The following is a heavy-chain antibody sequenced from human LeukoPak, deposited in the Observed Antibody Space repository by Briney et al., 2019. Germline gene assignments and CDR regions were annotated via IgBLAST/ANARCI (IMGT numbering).Heavy chain of an antibody. Sequence: PGGSLRLSCAASGFTFSDYYMSWIRQAPGKGLEWVSYISSSGTTIYYADSVKGRFTISRDNAKNSLHLQLNSLRAEDTALYYCATSRHYLGLGSSSGDYWGQGTLVTVSS. CDR1: GFTFSDYY. D-gene: IGHD3-10*01. J-gene: IGHJ4*02. CDR3: ATSRHYLGLGSSSGDY. V-gene: IGHV3-11*01. CDR2: ISSSGTTI.